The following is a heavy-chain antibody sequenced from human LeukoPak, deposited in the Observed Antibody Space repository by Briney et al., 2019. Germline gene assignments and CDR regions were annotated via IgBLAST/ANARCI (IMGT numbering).Heavy chain of an antibody. Sequence: ASVKVSCKASGYTFTGYCMHWVRQAPGQGLEWMGWINPNSGGTNYAQKFQGRVTMTRDTSISTAYMELSRLRSDDTAVYYCARLVGQDFRLDYWGQETLVTVSS. V-gene: IGHV1-2*02. CDR3: ARLVGQDFRLDY. J-gene: IGHJ4*02. D-gene: IGHD3-10*01. CDR1: GYTFTGYC. CDR2: INPNSGGT.